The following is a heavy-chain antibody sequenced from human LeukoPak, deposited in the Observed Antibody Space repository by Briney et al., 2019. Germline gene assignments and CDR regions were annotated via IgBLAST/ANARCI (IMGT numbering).Heavy chain of an antibody. D-gene: IGHD3-10*01. V-gene: IGHV4-59*08. CDR3: ARHKPTGSYPLEL. Sequence: PSETLSLTCTVSGASISSYYWSWIRQPPEKGLEWIGHVYYSGGTTYNPSLRSRLTISADTSTSQLSLKLSSVTAADTAVYYCARHKPTGSYPLELWGQGTLVTVSS. J-gene: IGHJ4*02. CDR2: VYYSGGT. CDR1: GASISSYY.